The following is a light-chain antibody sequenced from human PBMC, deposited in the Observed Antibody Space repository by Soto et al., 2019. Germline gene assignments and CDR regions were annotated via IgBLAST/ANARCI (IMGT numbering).Light chain of an antibody. CDR1: QGIGRF. CDR3: QQVHSYPRT. CDR2: GGS. V-gene: IGKV1-9*01. J-gene: IGKJ5*01. Sequence: IHVTHSPASLSASVGERVNVTCRASQGIGRFLAWYQQRPGKAPKLLIYGGSTVPSGVPSRFSGTGSGIDFTLTISSLQPEDFATYYCQQVHSYPRTFGQGTRLEIK.